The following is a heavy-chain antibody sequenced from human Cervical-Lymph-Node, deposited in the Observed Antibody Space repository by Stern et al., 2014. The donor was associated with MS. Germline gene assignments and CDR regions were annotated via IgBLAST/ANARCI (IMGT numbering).Heavy chain of an antibody. D-gene: IGHD2-2*01. CDR1: GFTFSSYS. CDR2: ISSSSSYI. V-gene: IGHV3-21*01. CDR3: ARDREWYCSSTSCYGYYYYYGMDV. J-gene: IGHJ6*02. Sequence: EVQLVESGGGLVKPWGSLRLSCAVSGFTFSSYSMNWVRQAPGQGLEWVSSISSSSSYIYYADSVKSRFTISRDNAKNSLYLQMNSLRAEDTAVYYCARDREWYCSSTSCYGYYYYYGMDVWGQGTTVTVSS.